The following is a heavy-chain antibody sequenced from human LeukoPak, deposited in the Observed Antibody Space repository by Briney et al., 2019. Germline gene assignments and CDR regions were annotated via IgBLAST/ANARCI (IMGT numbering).Heavy chain of an antibody. CDR2: IKQDGSEK. J-gene: IGHJ6*03. CDR3: ARDCREITPGIAVAGYYYYYYMDV. V-gene: IGHV3-7*01. D-gene: IGHD6-19*01. Sequence: GGSLRLSCAASGFTFSSYWMSWVRQAPGKGLEWVANIKQDGSEKYYVDSVKGRFTISRDNAKNSLYLQMNSLRAEDTAVYYCARDCREITPGIAVAGYYYYYYMDVWGKGTTVTVSS. CDR1: GFTFSSYW.